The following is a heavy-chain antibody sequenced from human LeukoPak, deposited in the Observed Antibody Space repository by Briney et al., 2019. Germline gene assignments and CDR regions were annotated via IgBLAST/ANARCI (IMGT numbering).Heavy chain of an antibody. Sequence: SQTLSLTCAISGDSVSSNSAAWNWIRQSPSRGLEWLGRTYYRSKWYNDYAVSVRSRITINPDTSKNQFSLQLNSVTPEDTAVYYCARGHSNYYYYYYGMDVWGQGTTVTVSS. D-gene: IGHD4-11*01. CDR3: ARGHSNYYYYYYGMDV. J-gene: IGHJ6*02. CDR2: TYYRSKWYN. CDR1: GDSVSSNSAA. V-gene: IGHV6-1*01.